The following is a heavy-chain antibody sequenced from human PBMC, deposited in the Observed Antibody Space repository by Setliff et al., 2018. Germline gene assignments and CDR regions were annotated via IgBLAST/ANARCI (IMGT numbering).Heavy chain of an antibody. D-gene: IGHD3-16*01. CDR1: GFTFSTDW. J-gene: IGHJ3*01. Sequence: PGGSLRLSCAASGFTFSTDWMNWVRQAPGKGLEWVGRIKGKNDGLATDYAAPVKGRFTISRDDSKNTLYLQMNSLKTEDTAVYYCTTDPSPTFGGVIGAAFDFWGQGTMVTVSS. CDR2: IKGKNDGLAT. V-gene: IGHV3-15*07. CDR3: TTDPSPTFGGVIGAAFDF.